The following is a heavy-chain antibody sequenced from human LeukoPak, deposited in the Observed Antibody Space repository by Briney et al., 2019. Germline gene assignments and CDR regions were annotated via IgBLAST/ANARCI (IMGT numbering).Heavy chain of an antibody. CDR1: GGSIRSYY. D-gene: IGHD3-10*01. Sequence: SETLSLTCTVSGGSIRSYYWSWIRQPPGKGLEWIGYIYYSGTTNYNPSLKSRVTISVDTSKNQFSLKLSSVTAADTAVYYCARTDYYGSGRKAYWYFDLWGRGTLVTVSS. CDR2: IYYSGTT. V-gene: IGHV4-59*01. CDR3: ARTDYYGSGRKAYWYFDL. J-gene: IGHJ2*01.